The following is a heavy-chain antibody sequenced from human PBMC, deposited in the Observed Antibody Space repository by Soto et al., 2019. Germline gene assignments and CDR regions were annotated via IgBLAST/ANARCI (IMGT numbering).Heavy chain of an antibody. V-gene: IGHV1-18*01. J-gene: IGHJ5*02. CDR2: ISAYNGNT. CDR3: ASFGCSSTSCLNNWFDP. D-gene: IGHD2-2*01. Sequence: ASVKVSCKASGYTFTSYGISWVRQAPGQGLEWMGWISAYNGNTNYAQKLQGRVTMTTDTSTSTAYMELRSLRSDDTAVYYCASFGCSSTSCLNNWFDPWAREPWSPSPQ. CDR1: GYTFTSYG.